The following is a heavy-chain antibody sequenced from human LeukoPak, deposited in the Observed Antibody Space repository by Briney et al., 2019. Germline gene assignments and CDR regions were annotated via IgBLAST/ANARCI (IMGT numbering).Heavy chain of an antibody. CDR1: GYKLTEYY. J-gene: IGHJ5*02. V-gene: IGHV1-2*02. D-gene: IGHD2-21*01. Sequence: ASVKVSCKASGYKLTEYYMHWVRQPPGQGREWMGWINPKGGKTNNVQKFQGRATITRDTSISTRYMEVSRLTADGTAVYYCTWHVNRGGDTWGEGTLVTVSS. CDR3: TWHVNRGGDT. CDR2: INPKGGKT.